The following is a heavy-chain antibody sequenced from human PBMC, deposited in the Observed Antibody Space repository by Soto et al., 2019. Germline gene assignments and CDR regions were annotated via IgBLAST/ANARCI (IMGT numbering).Heavy chain of an antibody. CDR2: INAGNGNT. Sequence: ASVKVSCKASGYTFTSYAMHSVRQSPGQRLEWMGWINAGNGNTKYSQKFQGRVTITRDTSASTAYMELSSLRSEDTAVFYCARDSSSWFGYYYYMDVWGKGTTVTVSS. V-gene: IGHV1-3*01. J-gene: IGHJ6*03. CDR3: ARDSSSWFGYYYYMDV. D-gene: IGHD6-13*01. CDR1: GYTFTSYA.